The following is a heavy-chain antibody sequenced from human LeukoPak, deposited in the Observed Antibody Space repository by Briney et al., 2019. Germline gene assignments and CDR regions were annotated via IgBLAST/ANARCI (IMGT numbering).Heavy chain of an antibody. CDR3: TTATGSGSYYMGFDY. Sequence: GGSLRLSCAASGFTFNNAWMNWVRQAPGKGLEWVGRIKSKTGGETTDYAAPVKGRFAISREDSKNTLYLQMNSLKTEDTAVYYCTTATGSGSYYMGFDYWGQGTLVTVSS. J-gene: IGHJ4*02. D-gene: IGHD3-10*01. CDR1: GFTFNNAW. CDR2: IKSKTGGETT. V-gene: IGHV3-15*07.